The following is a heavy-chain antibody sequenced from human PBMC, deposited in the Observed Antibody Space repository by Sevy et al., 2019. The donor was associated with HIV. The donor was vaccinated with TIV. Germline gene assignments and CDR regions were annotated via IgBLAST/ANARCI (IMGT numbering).Heavy chain of an antibody. J-gene: IGHJ5*02. Sequence: ASVKVSCKASGYTFTGYYMHWVRQAPGQGLEWMGWINPNSGGTNYAQKFQGRVTMNRDTSISTAYMELSRLRSDDTAVYYCAGDYYGSGSYYHVNWFDPWGQGTLVTVSS. CDR3: AGDYYGSGSYYHVNWFDP. CDR2: INPNSGGT. D-gene: IGHD3-10*01. CDR1: GYTFTGYY. V-gene: IGHV1-2*02.